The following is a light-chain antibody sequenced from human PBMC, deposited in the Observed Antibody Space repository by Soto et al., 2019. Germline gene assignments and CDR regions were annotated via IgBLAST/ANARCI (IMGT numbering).Light chain of an antibody. CDR2: KAS. CDR1: QSISSW. J-gene: IGKJ4*01. V-gene: IGKV1-5*03. Sequence: DIQMTQSPSTLSASVGDRVTITCRASQSISSWLAWYQQKPWKAPKLLIYKASSLESGVPSRFSGSGSGTEFTLTISSLQPDDFATYYCQQYNSYLAITFGGGTKVEIK. CDR3: QQYNSYLAIT.